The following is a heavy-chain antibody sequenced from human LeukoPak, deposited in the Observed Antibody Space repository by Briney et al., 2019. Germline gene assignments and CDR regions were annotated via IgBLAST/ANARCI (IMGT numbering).Heavy chain of an antibody. CDR1: GYSFTSYW. J-gene: IGHJ4*01. Sequence: GESLKISCKGSGYSFTSYWIGWVRQMPGKGLEWMGIIYPGDSNTKYSPSFQGQVTISADKSISTAYLQWSSLKASDTAMYYCARRGGGHYYDSRAPEDYWGHGTLVTVSS. CDR3: ARRGGGHYYDSRAPEDY. CDR2: IYPGDSNT. V-gene: IGHV5-51*01. D-gene: IGHD3-22*01.